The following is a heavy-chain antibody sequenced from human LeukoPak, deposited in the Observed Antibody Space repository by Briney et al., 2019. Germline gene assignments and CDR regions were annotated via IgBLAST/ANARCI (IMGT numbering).Heavy chain of an antibody. Sequence: SETLSLTCTVSVGSISSYYWSWIRQPPGKGLEWIGYIYYSGSTNYNPSLKSRVTISVDTSKNQFSLKLSSVTAADTAVYYCARHDYGDYVGMVLKKGNWFDPWGQGTLVTVSS. CDR1: VGSISSYY. V-gene: IGHV4-59*01. CDR3: ARHDYGDYVGMVLKKGNWFDP. CDR2: IYYSGST. D-gene: IGHD4-17*01. J-gene: IGHJ5*02.